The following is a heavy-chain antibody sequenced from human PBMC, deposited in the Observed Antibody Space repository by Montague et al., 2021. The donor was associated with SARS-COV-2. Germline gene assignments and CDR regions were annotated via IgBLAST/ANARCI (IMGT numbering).Heavy chain of an antibody. CDR2: IYWDDDK. Sequence: PALVKPTQTLTLTCTFSGFSLSTSGVGVGWIRQPPGKALEWLALIYWDDDKRYSPSLKSRVTITKDTSKNQVVLTMTNMDPVDTATYYCAHSKSSGWYGDWFDPWGQGTLVTVSS. D-gene: IGHD6-19*01. J-gene: IGHJ5*02. V-gene: IGHV2-5*02. CDR1: GFSLSTSGVG. CDR3: AHSKSSGWYGDWFDP.